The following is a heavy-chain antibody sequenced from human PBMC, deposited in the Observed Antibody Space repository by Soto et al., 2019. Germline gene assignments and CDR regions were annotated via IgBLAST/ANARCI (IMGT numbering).Heavy chain of an antibody. J-gene: IGHJ5*02. CDR3: ANSFCSGSSCFFLWVDP. D-gene: IGHD2-2*01. CDR2: ISGTGVPT. CDR1: GFDFSNYA. V-gene: IGHV3-23*01. Sequence: GGSLRLSCAASGFDFSNYAMSWVRQAPGKGLECISLISGTGVPTLYAESGKGRFSVSRDNSKDTLFLEMNNLRVDDTAMYYCANSFCSGSSCFFLWVDPWGPGTLVTVSS.